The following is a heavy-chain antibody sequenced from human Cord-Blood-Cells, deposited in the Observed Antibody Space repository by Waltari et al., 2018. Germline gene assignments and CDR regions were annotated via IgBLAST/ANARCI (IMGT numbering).Heavy chain of an antibody. Sequence: QVTLKESGPVLVKPTETLTLTCPVPGFSPTNARMGVTWIRHPPGKALKWLEHIFSNDEKSYSTSLKSRLTISKDPSKSQVVLTMTNMDPVDTATYCCARSSELGFDYWGQGTLVTVSS. D-gene: IGHD7-27*01. CDR3: ARSSELGFDY. CDR2: IFSNDEK. J-gene: IGHJ4*02. V-gene: IGHV2-26*01. CDR1: GFSPTNARMG.